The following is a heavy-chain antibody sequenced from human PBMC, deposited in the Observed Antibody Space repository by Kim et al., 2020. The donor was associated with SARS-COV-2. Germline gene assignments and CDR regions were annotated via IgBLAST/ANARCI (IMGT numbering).Heavy chain of an antibody. Sequence: NPPLKGRVTISVDTAKNRFSLKLSSVTAADTAVYYCARGVAAAGRWYFDLWGRGTLVTVSS. D-gene: IGHD6-13*01. J-gene: IGHJ2*01. V-gene: IGHV4-31*02. CDR3: ARGVAAAGRWYFDL.